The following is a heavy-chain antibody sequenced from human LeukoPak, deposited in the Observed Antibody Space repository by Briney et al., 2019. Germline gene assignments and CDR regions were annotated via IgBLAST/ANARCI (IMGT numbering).Heavy chain of an antibody. CDR2: IRGSGGST. J-gene: IGHJ4*02. V-gene: IGHV3-23*01. Sequence: GGTLRLSCEASGFTFSRYGMSWVRQAPGKGLEWVSAIRGSGGSTYYADSVKGRFTISRDNSKNTLYLQMNSLRAEDTAVYYCAKNGHGSGSYYPRTKYYFDYWGQGTLVTVSS. D-gene: IGHD3-10*01. CDR1: GFTFSRYG. CDR3: AKNGHGSGSYYPRTKYYFDY.